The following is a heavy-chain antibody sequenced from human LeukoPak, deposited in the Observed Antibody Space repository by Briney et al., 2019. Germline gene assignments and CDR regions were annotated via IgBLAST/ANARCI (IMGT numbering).Heavy chain of an antibody. D-gene: IGHD3-22*01. V-gene: IGHV3-48*01. CDR3: ARDRRYYDSSAYIRGFDY. J-gene: IGHJ4*02. Sequence: GGSLRLSCAASGFTFSSYSMNWVRQAPGKGLEWVSYISSRSRTIYYADSVKGRFTISRDNAKKSLYLQINSLRAEDTAVYFCARDRRYYDSSAYIRGFDYWGQGTLVTVSS. CDR1: GFTFSSYS. CDR2: ISSRSRTI.